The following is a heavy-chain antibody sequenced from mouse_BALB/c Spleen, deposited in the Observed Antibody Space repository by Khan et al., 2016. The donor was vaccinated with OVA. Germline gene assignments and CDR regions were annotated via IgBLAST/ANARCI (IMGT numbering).Heavy chain of an antibody. D-gene: IGHD1-2*01. V-gene: IGHV3-2*02. CDR2: ISDNGNT. J-gene: IGHJ2*01. CDR3: GRSARIIY. CDR1: GYSITSGYG. Sequence: EVQLQESGPGLVKPSQSLSLTCTVTGYSITSGYGWNWNRQFPGNKQEWGGNISDNGNTNYNPNFKSRITITRDTSKNQFFLHLKSVNIEATATYYCGRSARIIYWRQGTPLPVSS.